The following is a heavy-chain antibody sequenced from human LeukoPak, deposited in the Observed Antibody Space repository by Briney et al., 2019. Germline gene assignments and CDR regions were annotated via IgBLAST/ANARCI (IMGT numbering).Heavy chain of an antibody. D-gene: IGHD5-12*01. J-gene: IGHJ3*02. CDR1: GYTFTSYG. Sequence: SVKVSCKASGYTFTSYGISWVRQAPGQGLEWMGRIIPILGIANYAQKFQGRVTIIADKSTSTAYMELSSLRSEDTAVYYCARDLYSGHEGNAFDIWGQGTMVTVSS. CDR3: ARDLYSGHEGNAFDI. CDR2: IIPILGIA. V-gene: IGHV1-69*04.